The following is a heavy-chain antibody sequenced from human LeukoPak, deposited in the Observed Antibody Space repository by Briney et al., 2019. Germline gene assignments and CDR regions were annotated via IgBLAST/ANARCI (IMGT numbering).Heavy chain of an antibody. CDR2: IYYSGST. J-gene: IGHJ5*02. CDR1: GGSISSYY. CDR3: ARRPGYCPNGVCYKRNWFDP. D-gene: IGHD2-8*01. Sequence: SETLSLTCTVSGGSISSYYWSWIRQPPGKGLEWIGNIYYSGSTNYNPSLKSRVTISVDTSKNQFSLKLSSVTAADTAVYYCARRPGYCPNGVCYKRNWFDPWGQGTLVTVSS. V-gene: IGHV4-59*12.